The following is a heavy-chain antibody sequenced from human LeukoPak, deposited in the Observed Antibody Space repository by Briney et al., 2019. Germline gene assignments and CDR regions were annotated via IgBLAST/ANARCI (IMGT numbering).Heavy chain of an antibody. CDR2: IIPILGIA. CDR1: GYTFTSYA. D-gene: IGHD3-22*01. V-gene: IGHV1-69*04. Sequence: GASVKVSCKASGYTFTSYAISWVRQAPGQGLEWMGRIIPILGIANYAQKFQGRVTITADKSTSTAYMELSSLRSEDTAVYYCARARMVYSGYFDYWGQGTLVTVSS. CDR3: ARARMVYSGYFDY. J-gene: IGHJ4*02.